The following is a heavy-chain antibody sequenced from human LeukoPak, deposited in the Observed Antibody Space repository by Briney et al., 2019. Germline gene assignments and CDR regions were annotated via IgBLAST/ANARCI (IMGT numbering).Heavy chain of an antibody. CDR3: ARVEYYYGSRPFDY. J-gene: IGHJ4*02. CDR2: IKQDGSEK. V-gene: IGHV3-7*04. CDR1: GFTFSSYW. D-gene: IGHD3-10*01. Sequence: PGGSLRLSCAASGFTFSSYWMSWVRQAPGKGLEWVANIKQDGSEKYYVDSVKGRFTISRDNAKNSLYLQMNSLRAEDTAVYYCARVEYYYGSRPFDYWGQGTLVTVSS.